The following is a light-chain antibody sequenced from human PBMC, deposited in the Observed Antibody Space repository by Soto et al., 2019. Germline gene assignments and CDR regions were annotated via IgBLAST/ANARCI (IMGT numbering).Light chain of an antibody. CDR2: DSS. CDR3: QQYGGSPPKYT. Sequence: EIVLTQSPGTLSLSPGXRVALSCRASQSVSSTSIAWYQQKPGQAPRLLIYDSSSRATDIPDRFSGSGSGTDFTLTISRLEPEDFAVYYCQQYGGSPPKYTFGQGTKLEI. CDR1: QSVSSTS. V-gene: IGKV3-20*01. J-gene: IGKJ2*01.